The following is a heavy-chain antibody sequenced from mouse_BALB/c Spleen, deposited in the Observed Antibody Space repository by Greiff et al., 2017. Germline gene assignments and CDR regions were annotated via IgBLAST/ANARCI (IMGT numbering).Heavy chain of an antibody. Sequence: EVQLVESGGGLVQPKGSLKLSCAASGFTFNTYAMNWVRQAPGKGLEWVARIRSKSNNYATYYADSVKDRFTISRDDSQSMLYLQMNNLKTEDTAMYYCVRHRFWGDYGYFDVWGAGTTVTVSS. CDR2: IRSKSNNYAT. J-gene: IGHJ1*01. CDR1: GFTFNTYA. V-gene: IGHV10-1*02. CDR3: VRHRFWGDYGYFDV. D-gene: IGHD2-14*01.